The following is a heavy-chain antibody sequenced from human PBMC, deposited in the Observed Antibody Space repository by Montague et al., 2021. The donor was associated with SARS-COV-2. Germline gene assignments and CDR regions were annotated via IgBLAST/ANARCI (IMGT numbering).Heavy chain of an antibody. CDR3: AKGGVWERRGLTTFDY. D-gene: IGHD1-26*01. V-gene: IGHV3-23*01. CDR2: ITGSGGST. J-gene: IGHJ4*02. Sequence: SLRLSCAASGFTFSSYAMSWVRQAPRKGLEWVSTITGSGGSTYYADSVKGRFTISRDNSKNTLYLQMNSLRAEDTAVYYCAKGGVWERRGLTTFDYWGQGTLVTVSS. CDR1: GFTFSSYA.